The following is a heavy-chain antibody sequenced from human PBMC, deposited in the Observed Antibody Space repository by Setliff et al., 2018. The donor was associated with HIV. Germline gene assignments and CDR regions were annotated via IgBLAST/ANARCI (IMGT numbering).Heavy chain of an antibody. D-gene: IGHD6-19*01. Sequence: AASVKVSCKASGDTFSKHAVSWVRQAPGQGLEWMGSFIPTYDTTSYAREFQGRLTITADESTSTVYMDLSRLTSDDTAVYFCARVPYRSAWFSGGHDAFDIWGQGTMVTVSS. J-gene: IGHJ3*02. CDR3: ARVPYRSAWFSGGHDAFDI. V-gene: IGHV1-69*13. CDR2: FIPTYDTT. CDR1: GDTFSKHA.